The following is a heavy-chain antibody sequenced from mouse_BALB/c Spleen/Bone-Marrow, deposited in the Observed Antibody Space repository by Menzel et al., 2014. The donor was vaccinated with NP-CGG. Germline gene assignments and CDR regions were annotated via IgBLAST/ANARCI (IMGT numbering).Heavy chain of an antibody. J-gene: IGHJ2*01. CDR2: IYPGSGNT. Sequence: VQLVESGPELVKPGASVKISCKASGYTFTDYYINWVKQKPGQGLEWIGWIYPGSGNTKYNEKFKGKATLTVNTSSSTAYMQLSSLTSEDTAVYFCARGVYYGNYFDYWGQGTTLTVSS. CDR3: ARGVYYGNYFDY. D-gene: IGHD2-1*01. V-gene: IGHV1-84*02. CDR1: GYTFTDYY.